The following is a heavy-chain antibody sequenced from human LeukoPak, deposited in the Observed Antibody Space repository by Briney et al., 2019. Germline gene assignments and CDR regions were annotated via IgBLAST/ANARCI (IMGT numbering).Heavy chain of an antibody. CDR2: IYSGGST. CDR3: ARDQDYYDSSGYRDY. Sequence: GGSLRLSCAASGFTVSSNYMSWVRQAPGKGLEWVSVIYSGGSTYYADSVKGRFTISRDNSKNTLYLQMNSLRAEDTAVHYCARDQDYYDSSGYRDYWGQGTLVTVSS. V-gene: IGHV3-53*01. D-gene: IGHD3-22*01. J-gene: IGHJ4*02. CDR1: GFTVSSNY.